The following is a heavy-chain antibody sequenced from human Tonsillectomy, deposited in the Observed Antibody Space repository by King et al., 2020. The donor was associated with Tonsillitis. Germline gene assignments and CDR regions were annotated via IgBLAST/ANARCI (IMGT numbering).Heavy chain of an antibody. CDR1: GYTFTGYY. CDR3: ARAPYYDFWSGFVF. CDR2: INPNSGGT. D-gene: IGHD3-3*01. Sequence: QLVQSGAEVKKPGASVRVSCKASGYTFTGYYIHWVRQAPGQGLEWMGWINPNSGGTNSAQKFQGRVTITRDTSISTAYMDLTRLRSDDTAVYYCARAPYYDFWSGFVFWGQGTLVTVSS. J-gene: IGHJ1*01. V-gene: IGHV1-2*02.